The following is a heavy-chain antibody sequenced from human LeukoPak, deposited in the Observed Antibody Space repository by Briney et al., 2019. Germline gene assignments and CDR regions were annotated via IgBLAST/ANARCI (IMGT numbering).Heavy chain of an antibody. CDR2: IYYTGTT. D-gene: IGHD2-2*01. V-gene: IGHV4-59*11. CDR1: GGSLSSHF. CDR3: ARFSSGCSSATCYLSY. J-gene: IGHJ4*02. Sequence: PSGTLSLTCTVSGGSLSSHFWSWIRQSPGKGLELIGHIYYTGTTYYNPSLNSRVTFSLDTSRSEFSLNLTSVTAADTAVYYCARFSSGCSSATCYLSYWGQGALVTVSS.